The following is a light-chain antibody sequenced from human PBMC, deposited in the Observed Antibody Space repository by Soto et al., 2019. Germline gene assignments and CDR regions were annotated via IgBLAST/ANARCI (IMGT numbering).Light chain of an antibody. Sequence: DIHRTQSPSTLYATVGDRVTITCRASQSISSWLAWYQQKPGKAPNLLIYMASTLESGVPSRFSGSGSGTEFTLTITSLQPADFATYYCQQYNVYSPTFGQGIEVDIK. CDR1: QSISSW. CDR2: MAS. CDR3: QQYNVYSPT. V-gene: IGKV1-5*03. J-gene: IGKJ1*01.